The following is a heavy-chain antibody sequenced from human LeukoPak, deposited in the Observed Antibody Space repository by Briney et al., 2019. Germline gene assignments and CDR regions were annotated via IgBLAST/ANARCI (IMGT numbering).Heavy chain of an antibody. CDR3: ASGGIAAAGPFDY. J-gene: IGHJ4*02. CDR2: LWYDGSNT. V-gene: IGHV3-33*01. CDR1: GFTFSGVC. D-gene: IGHD6-13*01. Sequence: RGSLRLSCAASGFTFSGVCIRCVRQAPGKGLEWVAVLWYDGSNTYYAESVPGRFCISRDNSKNTMYLQMNSLRDEDTDMYYCASGGIAAAGPFDYWGQGSLVTVYS.